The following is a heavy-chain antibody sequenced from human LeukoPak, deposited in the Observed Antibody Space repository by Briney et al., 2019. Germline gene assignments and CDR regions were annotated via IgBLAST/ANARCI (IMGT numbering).Heavy chain of an antibody. CDR2: IYYSGST. CDR3: ASFRWLALYYFDY. CDR1: GGSISSSSYY. Sequence: KPSETLSLTCTVPGGSISSSSYYWGWIRQPPGKGLEWIGSIYYSGSTYYNPSLKSRVTISVDTSKNQFSLKLSSVTAADTAVYYCASFRWLALYYFDYWGQGTLVTVSS. J-gene: IGHJ4*02. D-gene: IGHD6-19*01. V-gene: IGHV4-39*01.